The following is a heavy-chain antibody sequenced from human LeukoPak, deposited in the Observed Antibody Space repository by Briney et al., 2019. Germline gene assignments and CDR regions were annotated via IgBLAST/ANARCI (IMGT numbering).Heavy chain of an antibody. CDR3: AGGHRHFYSYYFMDV. J-gene: IGHJ6*03. CDR1: GGSISSLNW. Sequence: SGTLSLTCVVSGGSISSLNWWTWVRQPPGKGLEWIGEIYHSGNINSNPSLTSRVTIDESKNQFSLKVTSVTAADTAVYYCAGGHRHFYSYYFMDVWGKGTTVTVSS. CDR2: IYHSGNI. D-gene: IGHD3-16*01. V-gene: IGHV4-4*02.